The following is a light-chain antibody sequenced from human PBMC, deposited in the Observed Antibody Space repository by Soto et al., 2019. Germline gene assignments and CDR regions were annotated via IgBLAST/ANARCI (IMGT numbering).Light chain of an antibody. CDR1: QSVSSTF. V-gene: IGKV3-20*01. CDR3: QQANSFPRT. J-gene: IGKJ1*01. Sequence: EIVLTQSPGTLSLSPGERATLSCRASQSVSSTFLAWYQQKPGQAPRVLIYGSSARAAGIPDRFSGSGSGTDFTLTISSLQPEDFATYYCQQANSFPRTFGQGTKVEIK. CDR2: GSS.